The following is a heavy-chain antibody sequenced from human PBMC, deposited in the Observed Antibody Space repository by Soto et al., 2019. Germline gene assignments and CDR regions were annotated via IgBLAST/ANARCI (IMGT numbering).Heavy chain of an antibody. Sequence: GGSLRLSCAASGFGFSSFAMSWVRQTPGQGLEWVSALSASGTTYYADSVRGRFIISRDNSKNTLFLQLNALRADDTAVYFCASVNSGWFFWGQG. V-gene: IGHV3-23*01. CDR1: GFGFSSFA. CDR2: LSASGTT. CDR3: ASVNSGWFF. D-gene: IGHD6-19*01. J-gene: IGHJ4*02.